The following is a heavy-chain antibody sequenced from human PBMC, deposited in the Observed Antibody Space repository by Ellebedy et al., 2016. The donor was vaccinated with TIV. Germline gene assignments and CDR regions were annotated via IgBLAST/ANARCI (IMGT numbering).Heavy chain of an antibody. CDR3: ARGNSGYDAVYLDY. V-gene: IGHV3-30*19. D-gene: IGHD5-12*01. CDR2: ISYYGSNK. Sequence: GESLKISCTASGFALVDYMSWIRQAPGKGLEWVAVISYYGSNKYYADSVKGRFTISRDNSKNTLYLQMNSLRAEDTAVYYCARGNSGYDAVYLDYWGQGTLVTVSS. J-gene: IGHJ4*02. CDR1: GFALVDY.